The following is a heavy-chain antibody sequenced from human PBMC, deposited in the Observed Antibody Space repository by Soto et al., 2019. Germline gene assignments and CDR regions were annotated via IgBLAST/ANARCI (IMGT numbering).Heavy chain of an antibody. J-gene: IGHJ3*02. CDR1: GFTFSSYG. V-gene: IGHV3-33*01. Sequence: PGGSLRLSCAASGFTFSSYGMHWVRQAPGKGLEWVAVIWYDGSNKYYADSVKGRFTISRDNFKNTLYLQMNSLRAEDTAVYYCARDLGSGYYLDAFDIWGQGTMVTVSS. CDR2: IWYDGSNK. CDR3: ARDLGSGYYLDAFDI. D-gene: IGHD3-22*01.